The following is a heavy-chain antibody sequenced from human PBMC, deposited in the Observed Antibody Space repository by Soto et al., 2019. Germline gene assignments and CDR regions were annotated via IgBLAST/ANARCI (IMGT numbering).Heavy chain of an antibody. CDR3: AILPRHPTGFAP. CDR2: INAGNGNT. CDR1: GYTFTSYA. D-gene: IGHD6-25*01. V-gene: IGHV1-3*01. Sequence: ASVKVSCRASGYTFTSYAMHLVRQAPGQRLEWMGWINAGNGNTKYSQKFQGRVTITRDTSASTAYMELSSLRSEDTAVYYCAILPRHPTGFAPWGQGTLVTVSS. J-gene: IGHJ5*02.